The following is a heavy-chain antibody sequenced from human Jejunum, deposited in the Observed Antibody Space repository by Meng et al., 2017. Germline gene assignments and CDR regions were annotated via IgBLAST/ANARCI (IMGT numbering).Heavy chain of an antibody. CDR1: GYTFTDHY. D-gene: IGHD1-1*01. CDR2: TNPDTGGT. Sequence: VQLVQSGAEGKNSGASVKVSSNASGYTFTDHYIHWVRQAPGQGLEWMGRTNPDTGGTNYAQKLQGWVTMTRDTSISTDYMELRRLRYDDTAVYYCARDAGSFLDYYFDSWGQGTLVTVSS. V-gene: IGHV1-2*04. CDR3: ARDAGSFLDYYFDS. J-gene: IGHJ4*02.